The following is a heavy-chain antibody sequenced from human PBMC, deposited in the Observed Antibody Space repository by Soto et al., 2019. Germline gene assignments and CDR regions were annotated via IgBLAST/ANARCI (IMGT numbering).Heavy chain of an antibody. V-gene: IGHV3-30*18. D-gene: IGHD5-18*01. CDR3: VKYLGAMVPGFYY. J-gene: IGHJ4*01. CDR2: ISYDGSNK. CDR1: GFTFSSYV. Sequence: GGSLRLSCAASGFTFSSYVMHWVRQATGKGLEWAAVISYDGSNKYYADSVKGRFTISRDNSKNTLYLQMNSLRAEDTAVYYCVKYLGAMVPGFYYLCQGTLVPVSS.